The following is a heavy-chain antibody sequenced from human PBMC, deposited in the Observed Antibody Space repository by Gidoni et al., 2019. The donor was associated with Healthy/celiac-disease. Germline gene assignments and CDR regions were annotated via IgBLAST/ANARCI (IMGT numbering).Heavy chain of an antibody. V-gene: IGHV4-39*01. J-gene: IGHJ3*02. D-gene: IGHD3-10*01. Sequence: GLEWIGSIYYSGSTYYNPSLKSRVTISVDTSKNQFSLKLSSVTAADTAVYYCARHFPSLFTMVRGVGAFDIWGQGTMVTVSS. CDR2: IYYSGST. CDR3: ARHFPSLFTMVRGVGAFDI.